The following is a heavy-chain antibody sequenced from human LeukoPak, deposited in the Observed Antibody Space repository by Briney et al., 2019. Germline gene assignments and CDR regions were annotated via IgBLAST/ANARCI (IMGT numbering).Heavy chain of an antibody. J-gene: IGHJ4*02. CDR2: IYYSGST. CDR3: AREAIPAGTFDY. CDR1: GGSISSGGYY. Sequence: SETLSLTCTVSGGSISSGGYYWSWIRQHPGKGLEWLGHIYYSGSTYYNPSLKSRVTISVDTSKNQFSLILGSVTAADTAVYFCAREAIPAGTFDYWGQGTLVTVSS. V-gene: IGHV4-31*03. D-gene: IGHD2-2*01.